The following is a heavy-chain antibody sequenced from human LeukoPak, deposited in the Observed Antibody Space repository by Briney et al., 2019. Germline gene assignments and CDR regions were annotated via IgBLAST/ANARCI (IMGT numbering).Heavy chain of an antibody. CDR3: VSAIVGATPNDY. Sequence: SETLSLTCAVSGGSFSGDFWSWIRQPPGKGLEWSVEINHSGSTNYNTSLKSRVTISVDTSKNQFSLKLSSVTAADTAVYYCVSAIVGATPNDYWGQGTLVTVSS. CDR2: INHSGST. V-gene: IGHV4-34*01. J-gene: IGHJ4*02. CDR1: GGSFSGDF. D-gene: IGHD1-26*01.